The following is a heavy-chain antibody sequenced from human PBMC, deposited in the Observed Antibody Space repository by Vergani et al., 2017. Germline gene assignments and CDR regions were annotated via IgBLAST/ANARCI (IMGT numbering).Heavy chain of an antibody. CDR2: ISWDGGST. D-gene: IGHD2-2*01. Sequence: EVQLVESGGVVVQPGGSLRLSCAASGFTFDDYTMHWVRQAPGKGLEWVSLISWDGGSTYYADSVKGRFTISRDNSKNTLYLQMNSLRAEDTAVYYCAMGSSFDYWGQGTLVTVSS. J-gene: IGHJ4*02. CDR3: AMGSSFDY. CDR1: GFTFDDYT. V-gene: IGHV3-43*01.